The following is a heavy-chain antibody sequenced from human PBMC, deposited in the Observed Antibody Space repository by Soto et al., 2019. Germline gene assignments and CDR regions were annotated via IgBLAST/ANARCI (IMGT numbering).Heavy chain of an antibody. V-gene: IGHV3-30-3*01. Sequence: QVQLVESGGGVVQPGRSLRLSCAASGFTFSSYAMHWVRQAPGKGLEWVAVISYDGSKKYYADSVKGRFTISRDNSKNTLYLQMNSLRAEDTAVYYCARDRIVGATWDYYYYGMDVWGQGTTVTVSS. J-gene: IGHJ6*02. CDR3: ARDRIVGATWDYYYYGMDV. D-gene: IGHD1-26*01. CDR2: ISYDGSKK. CDR1: GFTFSSYA.